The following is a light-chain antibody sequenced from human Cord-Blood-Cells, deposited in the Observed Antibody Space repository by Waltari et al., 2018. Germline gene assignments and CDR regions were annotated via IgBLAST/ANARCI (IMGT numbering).Light chain of an antibody. V-gene: IGKV1-33*01. J-gene: IGKJ4*01. CDR2: DAS. Sequence: EIQMNQSTSSLSASVGDRVTITCQASPDISNYLNWYQQKPGKAPKLLIYDASNLETGVPSRFSGSGSGTDFTFTISSLQPEDIATYYCQQYDNLPLTFGGGTKVEIK. CDR1: PDISNY. CDR3: QQYDNLPLT.